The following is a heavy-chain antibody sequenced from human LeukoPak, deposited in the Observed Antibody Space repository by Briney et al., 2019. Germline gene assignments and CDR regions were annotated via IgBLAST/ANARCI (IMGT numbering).Heavy chain of an antibody. CDR3: ARQEIGLRSFDP. J-gene: IGHJ5*02. V-gene: IGHV4-39*01. CDR1: GGSISSALYH. D-gene: IGHD3/OR15-3a*01. Sequence: SETLFLTCTVSGGSISSALYHWGWIRQPPGKNLEWLGSVYYTGSTHNNPSLKSRVTISVDTSKNQFSLNLSSVTAADTAVYYCARQEIGLRSFDPWGQGTLVTVSS. CDR2: VYYTGST.